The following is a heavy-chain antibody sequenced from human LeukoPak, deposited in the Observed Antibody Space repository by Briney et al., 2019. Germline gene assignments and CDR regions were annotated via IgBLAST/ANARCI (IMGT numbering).Heavy chain of an antibody. CDR2: IYPGDSDT. Sequence: GESLKISCKGSGYSFTSHWIGWVRQMPGKGLEWMGIIYPGDSDTRYSPSFQGQVTISADKSISTAYLQWSSLKASDTTMYYCARQREYDYVWGSYRPPGYYFDYWGQGTLVTVSS. CDR1: GYSFTSHW. V-gene: IGHV5-51*01. J-gene: IGHJ4*02. D-gene: IGHD3-16*02. CDR3: ARQREYDYVWGSYRPPGYYFDY.